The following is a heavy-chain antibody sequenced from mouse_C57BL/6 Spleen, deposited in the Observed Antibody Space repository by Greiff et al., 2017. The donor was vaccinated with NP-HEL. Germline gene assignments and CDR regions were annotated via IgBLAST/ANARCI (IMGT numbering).Heavy chain of an antibody. CDR1: GYTFTSYW. D-gene: IGHD1-1*01. J-gene: IGHJ4*01. CDR3: AGRGTVVATPGAMDY. V-gene: IGHV1-59*01. Sequence: VQLHQPGAELVRPGTSVKLSCKASGYTFTSYWMHWVKQRPGQGLEWSGVIDPSDSYTNYNQKFKGKATLTVDTSSSTAYMQLSSLTSEGSAVYYCAGRGTVVATPGAMDYWGQGTSVTVSS. CDR2: IDPSDSYT.